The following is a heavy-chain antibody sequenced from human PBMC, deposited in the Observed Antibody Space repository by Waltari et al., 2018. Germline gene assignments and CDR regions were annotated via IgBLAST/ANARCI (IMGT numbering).Heavy chain of an antibody. CDR1: GYTFTGYY. D-gene: IGHD2-2*01. CDR3: ARPPAGTYGMDV. J-gene: IGHJ6*02. Sequence: QVQLVQSGAEVKKHGASVKVSCRASGYTFTGYYMHWVRQAPGQGLEWNGGINPNSGATNYAQKCPCRVTMTRDTSTSTAYMELRRLSSDDTAVYYCARPPAGTYGMDVWGQGTTVTVSS. CDR2: INPNSGAT. V-gene: IGHV1-2*02.